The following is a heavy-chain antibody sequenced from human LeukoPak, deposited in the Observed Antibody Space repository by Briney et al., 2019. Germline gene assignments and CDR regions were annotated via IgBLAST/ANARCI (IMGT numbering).Heavy chain of an antibody. CDR1: GGSISSYY. D-gene: IGHD3-22*01. J-gene: IGHJ4*02. Sequence: SETLSLTCTVSGGSISSYYWSWIRQPAGKGLEWIGRINTSGSSNYNPSLRSRVTMSVDTSKNQFSLNLSSVTAADTAVYYCARGPYYYDSSGYYPSYYFDYWGQGTLVTASS. CDR3: ARGPYYYDSSGYYPSYYFDY. CDR2: INTSGSS. V-gene: IGHV4-4*07.